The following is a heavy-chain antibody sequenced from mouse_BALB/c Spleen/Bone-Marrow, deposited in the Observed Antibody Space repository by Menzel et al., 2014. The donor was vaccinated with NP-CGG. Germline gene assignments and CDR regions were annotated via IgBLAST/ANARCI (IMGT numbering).Heavy chain of an antibody. J-gene: IGHJ4*01. CDR3: TRDGHNYYAMDY. CDR2: VNPSNGGT. V-gene: IGHV1-53*01. D-gene: IGHD2-3*01. CDR1: GYTFTTYY. Sequence: VQLQQSGAELVKPGTSVRLSCKASGYTFTTYYIYWVKQRAGQGLEWIGEVNPSNGGTNFNEKYKSKATLTVDKSSSTSYMQLSSLTSEDSAVYCCTRDGHNYYAMDYWGQGTSVTVSS.